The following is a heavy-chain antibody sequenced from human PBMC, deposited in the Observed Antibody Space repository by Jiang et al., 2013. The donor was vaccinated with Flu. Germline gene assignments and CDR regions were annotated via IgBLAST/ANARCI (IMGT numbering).Heavy chain of an antibody. V-gene: IGHV1-69*06. D-gene: IGHD3-10*01. CDR2: IIPIFGTA. J-gene: IGHJ6*02. CDR1: GGTFSSYA. CDR3: ARERGSLYGSGSLYYYGMDV. Sequence: CGAEVKKPGSSVKVSCKASGGTFSSYAISWVRQAPGQGLEWMGGIIPIFGTANYAQKFQGRVTITADKSTSTAYMELSSLRSEDTAVYYCARERGSLYGSGSLYYYGMDVWGRRDHGHRLL.